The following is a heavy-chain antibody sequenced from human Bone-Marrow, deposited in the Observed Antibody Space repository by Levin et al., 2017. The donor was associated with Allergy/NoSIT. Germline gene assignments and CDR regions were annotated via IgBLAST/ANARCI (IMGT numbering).Heavy chain of an antibody. Sequence: PGGSLRLSCAASGFNFSNYNMNWVRQAPGKGLEWLSFISRSSDTIYYGDSVKGRFTVSRDNAKNSLHLQMNGLTAGDTAIYYCARDFVRGAGRYNWNDFFDFWGQGTLVTVSS. J-gene: IGHJ4*02. V-gene: IGHV3-48*01. CDR2: ISRSSDTI. CDR1: GFNFSNYN. D-gene: IGHD1-1*01. CDR3: ARDFVRGAGRYNWNDFFDF.